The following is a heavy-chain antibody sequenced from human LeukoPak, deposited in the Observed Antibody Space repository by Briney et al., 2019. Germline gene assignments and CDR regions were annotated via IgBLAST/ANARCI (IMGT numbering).Heavy chain of an antibody. CDR1: GGSLSSGDYY. D-gene: IGHD5-12*01. V-gene: IGHV4-30-4*01. Sequence: PSETLSLTCTVSGGSLSSGDYYWSWIRQPPGKGLEWIGYIYYSGSTYYNPSLKSRVIISVDKSKNQFSLKLSSVTAADTAVYYCARVGAGFRVASFDYWGQGTLVTVSS. J-gene: IGHJ4*02. CDR3: ARVGAGFRVASFDY. CDR2: IYYSGST.